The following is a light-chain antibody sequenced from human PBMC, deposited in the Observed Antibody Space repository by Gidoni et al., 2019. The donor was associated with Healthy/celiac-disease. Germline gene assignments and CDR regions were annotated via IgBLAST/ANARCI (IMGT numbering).Light chain of an antibody. CDR3: QQRSNWVPWT. J-gene: IGKJ1*01. Sequence: EIVLTQSPATLSLSPGERASLSCRASQSVSSYLSWYQQKPGQAARLLIYAATSGSGTDFTLTISSLEPEEVAVYYCQQRSNWVPWTFGQGTKVEIK. CDR2: AAT. V-gene: IGKV3-11*01. CDR1: QSVSSY.